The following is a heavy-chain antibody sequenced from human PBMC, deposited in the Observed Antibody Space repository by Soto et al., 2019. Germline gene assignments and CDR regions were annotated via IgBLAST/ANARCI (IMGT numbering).Heavy chain of an antibody. V-gene: IGHV3-48*01. Sequence: GGSLRLSCAASGFTFSSYSMNWVRQAPGKGLEWVSYISSSSTIYYADSVKGRFTISRDNAKNSLYLQMNSLRAEDTAVYYCARDLVVVVPAAISWFDPWGQGTLVTVSS. J-gene: IGHJ5*02. CDR3: ARDLVVVVPAAISWFDP. CDR2: ISSSSTI. D-gene: IGHD2-2*01. CDR1: GFTFSSYS.